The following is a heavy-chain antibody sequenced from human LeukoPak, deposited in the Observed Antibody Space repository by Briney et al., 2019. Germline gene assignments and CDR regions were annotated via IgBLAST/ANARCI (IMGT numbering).Heavy chain of an antibody. CDR1: GFTFSSYG. D-gene: IGHD2-8*01. J-gene: IGHJ4*02. V-gene: IGHV3-30*18. CDR2: ISYDGNNK. CDR3: AKDRWTNLPAYFDY. Sequence: PGRSLRLSCAASGFTFSSYGMHWVRQAPGKGLEWVAIISYDGNNKYYADSVKGRFTISRDNSKNTLYLQMNSLRAEDTAIYFCAKDRWTNLPAYFDYWGQGTLVTVSS.